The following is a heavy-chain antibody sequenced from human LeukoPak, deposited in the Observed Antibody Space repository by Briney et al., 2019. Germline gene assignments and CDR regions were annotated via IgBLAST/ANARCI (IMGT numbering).Heavy chain of an antibody. V-gene: IGHV1-69*13. Sequence: SVKVSCKASGDTFSSYAISWVRQAPGQGLEWMGGIIPIFGTANYAQKFQGRVTITADESTSTAYMELSSLRSEDTAVYYCARTYSRTRYFDWLSASSWFDPWGQGTLVTVSS. CDR1: GDTFSSYA. CDR2: IIPIFGTA. D-gene: IGHD3-9*01. CDR3: ARTYSRTRYFDWLSASSWFDP. J-gene: IGHJ5*02.